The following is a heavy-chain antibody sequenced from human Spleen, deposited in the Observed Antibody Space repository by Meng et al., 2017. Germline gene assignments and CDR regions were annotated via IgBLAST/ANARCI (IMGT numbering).Heavy chain of an antibody. V-gene: IGHV4-34*01. D-gene: IGHD4-17*01. CDR1: GGSFSDYY. Sequence: SETLSLTCVVSGGSFSDYYWSWIRQPPGKGLEWIGEINHSGSTNYNPSLESRATISVDTSKSQFSLRLRSVTAADTALYSCARDPVGYGDRFDSWGQGTLVTVSS. CDR2: INHSGST. J-gene: IGHJ5*01. CDR3: ARDPVGYGDRFDS.